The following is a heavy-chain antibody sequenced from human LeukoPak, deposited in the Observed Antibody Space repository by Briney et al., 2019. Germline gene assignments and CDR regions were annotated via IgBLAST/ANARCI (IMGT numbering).Heavy chain of an antibody. J-gene: IGHJ4*02. V-gene: IGHV4-39*01. Sequence: PETLSLTCTVSGGSISSSSYYWGWIRQPPGKGLEWIGSIYYSGCTYYNPSLKSRVTISVDTSKNQFSLKLSSVTAADTAVYYCARGHSSGVDYFDYWGQGTLVTVSS. D-gene: IGHD3-22*01. CDR2: IYYSGCT. CDR1: GGSISSSSYY. CDR3: ARGHSSGVDYFDY.